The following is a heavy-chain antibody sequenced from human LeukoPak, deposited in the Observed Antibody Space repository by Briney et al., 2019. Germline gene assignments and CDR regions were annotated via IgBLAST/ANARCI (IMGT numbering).Heavy chain of an antibody. V-gene: IGHV1-69*05. J-gene: IGHJ6*03. D-gene: IGHD6-6*01. CDR3: ARDLGGIAARRGYYYYYMDA. CDR2: IIPIFGTA. CDR1: GGTFSSYA. Sequence: SVKVSCKASGGTFSSYAISWVRQAPGQGLEWMGGIIPIFGTANYAQKFQGRVTITTDESTSTAYMELSSLRSEDTAVYYCARDLGGIAARRGYYYYYMDAWGKGTTVTVSS.